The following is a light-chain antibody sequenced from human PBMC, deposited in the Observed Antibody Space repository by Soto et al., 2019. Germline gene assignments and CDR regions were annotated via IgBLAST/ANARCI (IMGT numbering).Light chain of an antibody. Sequence: PVERASLSCRTSQSVSNFLAWYQQKPGQAPRLLIYDASNRATGIPARFSGSGSGTDFTLTISSLEPEDFGVYYCQQHNTSPWLFGQGTKVDIK. CDR1: QSVSNF. CDR3: QQHNTSPWL. V-gene: IGKV3-11*01. CDR2: DAS. J-gene: IGKJ1*01.